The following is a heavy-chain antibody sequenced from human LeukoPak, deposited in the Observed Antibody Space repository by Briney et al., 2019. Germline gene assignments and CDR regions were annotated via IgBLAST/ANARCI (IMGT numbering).Heavy chain of an antibody. D-gene: IGHD2-15*01. CDR2: IKQDGSEM. V-gene: IGHV3-7*01. CDR3: ARNPRNLGYGDY. J-gene: IGHJ4*02. CDR1: GFTFSDYW. Sequence: GGSLRLSCAASGFTFSDYWMTWVRQAPGKGLEWVANIKQDGSEMYYADSVKGRFTISRDNAKNSLYLQMKSLRAEDTAVYYCARNPRNLGYGDYWGQGTLVTVSS.